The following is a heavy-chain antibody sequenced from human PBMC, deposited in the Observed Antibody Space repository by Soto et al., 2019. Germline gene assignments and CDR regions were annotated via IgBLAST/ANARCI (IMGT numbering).Heavy chain of an antibody. V-gene: IGHV3-30-3*01. Sequence: QPGGSLRLSCAAFGFTFSSYAMHWVRQAPGKGLEWVAVISSDRSNQYYADSVKGRFTISRDNSRNTLYLQMNSLRAEDSAVYYCARAQTTVRGKSYYGMDVWGQGTTVTVSS. J-gene: IGHJ6*02. CDR3: ARAQTTVRGKSYYGMDV. CDR1: GFTFSSYA. CDR2: ISSDRSNQ. D-gene: IGHD4-17*01.